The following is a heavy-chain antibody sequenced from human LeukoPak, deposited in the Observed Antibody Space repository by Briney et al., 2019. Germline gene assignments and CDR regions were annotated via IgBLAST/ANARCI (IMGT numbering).Heavy chain of an antibody. CDR2: VSRTGSTK. J-gene: IGHJ4*02. D-gene: IGHD2-15*01. Sequence: GGSLRLSCVASGLTFSSFALDWVRQAPGRGLEWISDVSRTGSTKYYADSVKGGFTVSRDNSKNTVYLQMNSLRVDDSAVYYCAKRKNSPGYSSLDQWGQGTRVTVSS. CDR1: GLTFSSFA. V-gene: IGHV3-23*01. CDR3: AKRKNSPGYSSLDQ.